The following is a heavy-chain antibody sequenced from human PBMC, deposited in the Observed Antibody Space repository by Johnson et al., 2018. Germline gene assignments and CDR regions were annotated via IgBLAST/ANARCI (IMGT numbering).Heavy chain of an antibody. CDR2: ISYDGSNK. Sequence: QVQLVESGGGVVQPGRSXRLSCAASGFTFSSYGMHWVRQAPGKGLEWVAVISYDGSNKYYADSVKGRFTISRDNSKNTLYLQMNSLGAEETAVYYCAVPNGGYFDFWSGLEYFQHWGQGTLVTVSS. V-gene: IGHV3-30*03. J-gene: IGHJ1*01. D-gene: IGHD3-3*01. CDR3: AVPNGGYFDFWSGLEYFQH. CDR1: GFTFSSYG.